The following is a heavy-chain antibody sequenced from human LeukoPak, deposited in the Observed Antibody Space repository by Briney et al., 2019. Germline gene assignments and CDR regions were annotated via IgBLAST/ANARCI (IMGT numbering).Heavy chain of an antibody. CDR2: IDSDGSGT. Sequence: GGSLRLSCAASGFTFSSYWMHWVRKVPGKGLVWVSHIDSDGSGTTYADSVKGRFTISRDNARNTLYLQMNSLRDEDTAVYYCARDSPRTGPWGQGTLVTVSS. CDR1: GFTFSSYW. V-gene: IGHV3-74*01. D-gene: IGHD1-1*01. J-gene: IGHJ5*02. CDR3: ARDSPRTGP.